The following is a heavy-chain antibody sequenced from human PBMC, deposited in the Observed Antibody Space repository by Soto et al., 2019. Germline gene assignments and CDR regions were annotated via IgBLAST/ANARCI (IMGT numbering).Heavy chain of an antibody. CDR3: ARDVAIGGVVTRNYYYYMDV. D-gene: IGHD3-3*01. CDR2: IIPILGIA. CDR1: GGTFSSYT. Sequence: GASVKVSCKASGGTFSSYTISWVRQAPGQGLEWMGRIIPILGIANYAQKFQGRVTITADKSTSTAYMELSSLRSEDTAVYYCARDVAIGGVVTRNYYYYMDVWGKGTTVTVSS. V-gene: IGHV1-69*04. J-gene: IGHJ6*03.